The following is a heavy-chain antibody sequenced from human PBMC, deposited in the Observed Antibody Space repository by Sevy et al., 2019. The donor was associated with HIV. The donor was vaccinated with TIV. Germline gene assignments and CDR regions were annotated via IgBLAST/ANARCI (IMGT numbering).Heavy chain of an antibody. J-gene: IGHJ4*02. D-gene: IGHD2-8*01. CDR2: IIPISGTA. CDR1: GGTFSSYA. CDR3: ALTRGTRQALLYYFDY. Sequence: ASVKVSCKASGGTFSSYAISWVRQAPGQGLEWMGGIIPISGTANYAQKFQGRVTITADESTSTAYMELSSLRSEDTAVYYCALTRGTRQALLYYFDYWGQGTLVTVSS. V-gene: IGHV1-69*13.